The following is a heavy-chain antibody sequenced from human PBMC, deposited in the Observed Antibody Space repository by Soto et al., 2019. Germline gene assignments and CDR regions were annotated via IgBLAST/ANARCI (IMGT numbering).Heavy chain of an antibody. Sequence: ASVKVSCKASGGTFSSYAISWVRQAPGQGLEWMGGIIPIFGTANYAQKFQGRVTITADKSTSTAYMELSSLRSEDTAVYHCATALSYSSGWSPFDYWGQGTLVTVSS. V-gene: IGHV1-69*06. CDR2: IIPIFGTA. J-gene: IGHJ4*02. CDR3: ATALSYSSGWSPFDY. CDR1: GGTFSSYA. D-gene: IGHD6-19*01.